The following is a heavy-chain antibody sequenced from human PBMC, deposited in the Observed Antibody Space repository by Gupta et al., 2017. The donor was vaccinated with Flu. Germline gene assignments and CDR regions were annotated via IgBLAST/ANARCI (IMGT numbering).Heavy chain of an antibody. Sequence: QVQLVQSGTEVKKPGASVKVSCKASGYTFSDYYLHWVRQAPGQGLVWMGWINPVSGDTNYAQEFQDRVIMTRDRSITTAYMELRRLTSDDTAVYYCASLGATYVHYYGMDVWGQGTTVTVSS. D-gene: IGHD1-26*01. CDR3: ASLGATYVHYYGMDV. J-gene: IGHJ6*02. V-gene: IGHV1-2*02. CDR2: INPVSGDT. CDR1: GYTFSDYY.